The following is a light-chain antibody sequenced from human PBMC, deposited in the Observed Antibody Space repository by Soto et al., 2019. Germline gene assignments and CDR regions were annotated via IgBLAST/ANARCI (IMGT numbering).Light chain of an antibody. CDR3: QHRRNWPLA. CDR1: QSVASD. CDR2: DGS. V-gene: IGKV3-11*01. J-gene: IGKJ5*01. Sequence: EIVLTQSPATVSLSPGERATLSCRASQSVASDLGWYQQRPGQAPRLLIFDGSNKATGIPARFSGSGSGTDFTLTISSLEPEYFAVYYCQHRRNWPLAFGHGTRLEIK.